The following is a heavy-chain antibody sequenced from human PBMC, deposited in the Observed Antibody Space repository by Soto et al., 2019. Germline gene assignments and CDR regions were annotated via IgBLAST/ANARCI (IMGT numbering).Heavy chain of an antibody. J-gene: IGHJ4*02. D-gene: IGHD3-22*01. CDR3: ARQYYYDSSGNRYYFDY. CDR1: GYSFTSYW. Sequence: PGESLKISCKGSGYSFTSYWIGWVRQMPGKGLEWMGIIQPADSDTRYSPSFQGQVTISADKSISTAYLQWSSLKASDTAMYYCARQYYYDSSGNRYYFDYWGQGTLVTVSS. V-gene: IGHV5-51*01. CDR2: IQPADSDT.